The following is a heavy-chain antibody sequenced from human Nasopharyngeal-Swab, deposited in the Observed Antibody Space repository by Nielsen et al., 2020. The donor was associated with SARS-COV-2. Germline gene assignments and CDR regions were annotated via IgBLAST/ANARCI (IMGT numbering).Heavy chain of an antibody. CDR1: GFTFSSYS. Sequence: GESPKISCAASGFTFSSYSMNWVRQAPGKGLEWVSSISSSSSYIYYADSVKGRFTISRDNAKNSLYLQMNSLRAEDTAVYYCATAFGVTMISPCNYWGQGTLVTVSS. V-gene: IGHV3-21*01. CDR3: ATAFGVTMISPCNY. CDR2: ISSSSSYI. D-gene: IGHD3-22*01. J-gene: IGHJ4*02.